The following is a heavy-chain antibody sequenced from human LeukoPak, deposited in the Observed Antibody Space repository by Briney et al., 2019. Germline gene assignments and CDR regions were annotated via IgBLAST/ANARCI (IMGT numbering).Heavy chain of an antibody. CDR2: FDPENGDT. CDR3: ARDLVGSTTGYSSGAWDY. J-gene: IGHJ4*02. CDR1: GYTLTELS. Sequence: ASVKVSCKVSGYTLTELSIHWVRQAPGKGLEWMGGFDPENGDTIYAQKFQGRVTITAVESTSTAYMEPSSLRADDTAVYYCARDLVGSTTGYSSGAWDYWGQGALVTVSS. V-gene: IGHV1-24*01. D-gene: IGHD3-9*01.